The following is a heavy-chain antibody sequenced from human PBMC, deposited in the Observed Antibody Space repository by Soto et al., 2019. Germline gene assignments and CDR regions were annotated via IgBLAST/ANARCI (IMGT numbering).Heavy chain of an antibody. D-gene: IGHD6-19*01. CDR3: AKRGRGAVAFDY. J-gene: IGHJ4*02. Sequence: GGSLRLSCAASGFTFNSYAMSWVRQAPGKGLEWVSTISGSGVSTYYADSVKGRFTFSRDNSKNTLYLQMNSLRAEDTAVYYCAKRGRGAVAFDYWGQGTLVT. CDR2: ISGSGVST. CDR1: GFTFNSYA. V-gene: IGHV3-23*01.